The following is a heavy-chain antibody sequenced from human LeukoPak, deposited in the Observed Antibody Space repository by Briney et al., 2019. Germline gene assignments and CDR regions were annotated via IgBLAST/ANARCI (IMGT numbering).Heavy chain of an antibody. CDR2: IYSSGST. CDR3: ARQYIDILTGYHRGELYWYFDL. V-gene: IGHV4-61*02. Sequence: PSQTLSLTCTVSGGSISSGSYYWSWIRQPAGKGLEWIGRIYSSGSTNYNPSLKSRVTVSLDTSKSQFSLKLSSVTAADTAVYYCARQYIDILTGYHRGELYWYFDLWGRGTLVTVSS. D-gene: IGHD3-9*01. CDR1: GGSISSGSYY. J-gene: IGHJ2*01.